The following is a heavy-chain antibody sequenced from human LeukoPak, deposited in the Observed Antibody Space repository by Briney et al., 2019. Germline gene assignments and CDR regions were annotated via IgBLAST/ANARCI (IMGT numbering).Heavy chain of an antibody. Sequence: PWGSLRLSCAASGFTFSSYGIHWVRQAPGKGLEWVAVISYDGSNKYYADSVKGRFTISRDNSKNTLYLQMNSLRAEDTAVYYCANLFMDIVVVTAPRDYWGQGILVTVSS. V-gene: IGHV3-30*18. CDR2: ISYDGSNK. D-gene: IGHD2-21*02. CDR3: ANLFMDIVVVTAPRDY. J-gene: IGHJ4*02. CDR1: GFTFSSYG.